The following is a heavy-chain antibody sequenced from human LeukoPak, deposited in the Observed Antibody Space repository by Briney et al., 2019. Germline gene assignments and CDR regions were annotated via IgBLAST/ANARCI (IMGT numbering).Heavy chain of an antibody. CDR2: IIPIFGTA. Sequence: SVKVSCKASGGTFSSYAISWVRQAPGQGLEWMGGIIPIFGTANYAQKFQGRVTITADESTSTAYMELSSLRSEDTAVYYCAILPTGGIAVLPGDYWGQGTLVTVSS. V-gene: IGHV1-69*13. D-gene: IGHD6-19*01. CDR1: GGTFSSYA. J-gene: IGHJ4*02. CDR3: AILPTGGIAVLPGDY.